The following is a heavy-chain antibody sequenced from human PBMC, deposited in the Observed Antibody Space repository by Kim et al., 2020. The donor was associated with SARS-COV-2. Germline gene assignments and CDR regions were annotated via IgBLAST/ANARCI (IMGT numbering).Heavy chain of an antibody. CDR1: GYTLIQLS. CDR3: AHRTSLYTLDV. V-gene: IGHV1-24*01. CDR2: FDPEEGGT. J-gene: IGHJ6*02. D-gene: IGHD2-2*01. Sequence: ASVKFSCKVSGYTLIQLSIHWVRQPPGKGLEWMGGFDPEEGGTIYSQRFRDRVTMTEDTSTDTAYLEVSSLTSDDTALYYCAHRTSLYTLDVWGQGTTVTVSS.